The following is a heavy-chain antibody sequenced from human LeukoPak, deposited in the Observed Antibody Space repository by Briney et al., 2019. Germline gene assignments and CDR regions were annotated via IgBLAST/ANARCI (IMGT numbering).Heavy chain of an antibody. D-gene: IGHD2-2*01. V-gene: IGHV3-11*04. CDR3: ANHLACGSTSCPPFDS. J-gene: IGHJ4*02. CDR1: GFTFSDYY. CDR2: ISSSGGNI. Sequence: GGSLRLSCAASGFTFSDYYMNWIRQAPGRGLEWISYISSSGGNINYADSVQGRFTISRDNAKKSLYLQMSSLRAEDTAVYYCANHLACGSTSCPPFDSWGQGTLVTVSS.